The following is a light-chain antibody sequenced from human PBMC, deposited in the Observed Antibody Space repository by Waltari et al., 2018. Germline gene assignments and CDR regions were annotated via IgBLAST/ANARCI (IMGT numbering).Light chain of an antibody. V-gene: IGLV2-18*02. Sequence: QSALTQPPSVSGSPGQSVTISCTGTRTDVGSYSRVSWYQQPPGLAPKVIIYEVNKRPSGVPDRFSGSKSGNTASLTISGLQPEDEADYYCSSYTSSTTLVFGGGTSLTVL. CDR3: SSYTSSTTLV. J-gene: IGLJ3*02. CDR1: RTDVGSYSR. CDR2: EVN.